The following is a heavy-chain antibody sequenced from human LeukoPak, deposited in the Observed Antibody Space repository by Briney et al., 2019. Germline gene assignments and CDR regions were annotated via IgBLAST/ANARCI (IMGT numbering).Heavy chain of an antibody. CDR2: ISSSSSYI. J-gene: IGHJ4*02. D-gene: IGHD6-6*01. Sequence: GGSLRLSCAASGFTFDDYSMNWVRQAPGKRLEWVSSISSSSSYIYYADSVKGRFTISRDNAKNSLYLQMDSLRAEDTAVYYCARSIAARPPLPFDYWGQGTLVTVSS. CDR3: ARSIAARPPLPFDY. CDR1: GFTFDDYS. V-gene: IGHV3-21*01.